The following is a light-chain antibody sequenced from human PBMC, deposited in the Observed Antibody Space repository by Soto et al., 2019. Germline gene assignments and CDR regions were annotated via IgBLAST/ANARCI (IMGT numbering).Light chain of an antibody. CDR2: EVT. V-gene: IGLV2-14*01. Sequence: QSVLTQPASVSGSPGQSITISCTGTNSDVGGYDYVSWYQQAPGKAPKLMIYEVTARPSGVSNRFSGSKSGNTASLTISGLQAEDEADYYCATWDDSLKGYVFGTGTKLTVL. CDR3: ATWDDSLKGYV. J-gene: IGLJ1*01. CDR1: NSDVGGYDY.